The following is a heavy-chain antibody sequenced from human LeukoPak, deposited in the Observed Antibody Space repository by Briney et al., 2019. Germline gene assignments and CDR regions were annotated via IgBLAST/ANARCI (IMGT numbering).Heavy chain of an antibody. CDR2: TKSKTDGGTT. CDR1: GFTFRNAW. J-gene: IGHJ4*02. V-gene: IGHV3-15*01. CDR3: TSDRHSGYDRHFDS. Sequence: PGGSLRLSCTVSGFTFRNAWMTWFRQAPGKGLEWVGRTKSKTDGGTTDYAAPVKGRFSISRDDPKSTLYLQMNSLKTEDTAVYYCTSDRHSGYDRHFDSWGQGTQVTVSS. D-gene: IGHD5-12*01.